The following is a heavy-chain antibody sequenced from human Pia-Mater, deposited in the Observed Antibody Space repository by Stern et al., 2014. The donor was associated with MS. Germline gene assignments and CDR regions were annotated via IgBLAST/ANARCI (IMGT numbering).Heavy chain of an antibody. CDR2: ISPGDSDT. D-gene: IGHD3-10*01. J-gene: IGHJ5*02. V-gene: IGHV5-51*01. Sequence: EVQPVESGAEAKKPGESLKISCKGSGYSFTSYWICWVRQMHGKGLGWMGIISPGDSDTSYSPSFHDPVTISANKSIITASLPWSSLKATGTAMYYCARRLYYYAPFDPWGQGTLVTVSS. CDR3: ARRLYYYAPFDP. CDR1: GYSFTSYW.